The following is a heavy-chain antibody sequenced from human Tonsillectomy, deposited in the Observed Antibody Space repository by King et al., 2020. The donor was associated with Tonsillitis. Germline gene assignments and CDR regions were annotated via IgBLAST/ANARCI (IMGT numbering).Heavy chain of an antibody. D-gene: IGHD1-26*01. J-gene: IGHJ3*02. CDR1: GFTFSSYG. CDR3: ARGGGSYRGDAFDI. Sequence: VQLVESGGGVVQPGRSLRLSCAASGFTFSSYGMHWVRQAPGKGLEWMAFIWYDGSNKYYPDSVKGRFTISRDNSKNTLYLQMNSLGAEDTSMYYCARGGGSYRGDAFDIWGQGTMVTVSS. V-gene: IGHV3-33*08. CDR2: IWYDGSNK.